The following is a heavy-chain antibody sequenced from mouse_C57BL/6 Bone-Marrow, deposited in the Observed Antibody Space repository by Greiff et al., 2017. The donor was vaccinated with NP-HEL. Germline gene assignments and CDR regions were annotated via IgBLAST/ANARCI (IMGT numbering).Heavy chain of an antibody. Sequence: QVQLKQPGAELVKPGASVKLSCKASGYTFTSYWMQWVKQRPGQGLEWIGEIDPSDSYTNYNQKFKGKATLTVDTSSSTAYMQLSSLTSEDSAVYYCARLGQGYWGQGTTLTVSS. CDR3: ARLGQGY. V-gene: IGHV1-50*01. J-gene: IGHJ2*01. CDR2: IDPSDSYT. CDR1: GYTFTSYW. D-gene: IGHD4-1*01.